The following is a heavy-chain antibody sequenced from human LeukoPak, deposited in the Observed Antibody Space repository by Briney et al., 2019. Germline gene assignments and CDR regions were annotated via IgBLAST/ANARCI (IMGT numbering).Heavy chain of an antibody. CDR2: IYYSGST. Sequence: PSETLSLTCTVSGGSISSSSNYWGWIRQPPGKGLEWIGSIYYSGSTYYNPSLKSRVTISVDTSKNQFSLKLSSVTAADTAVYYCWVYDSSGYYSTDRDYWGQGTLVTVSS. J-gene: IGHJ4*02. CDR1: GGSISSSSNY. D-gene: IGHD3-22*01. CDR3: WVYDSSGYYSTDRDY. V-gene: IGHV4-39*01.